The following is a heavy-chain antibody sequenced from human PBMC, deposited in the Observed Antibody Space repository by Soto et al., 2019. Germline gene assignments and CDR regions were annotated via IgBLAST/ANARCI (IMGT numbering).Heavy chain of an antibody. J-gene: IGHJ6*02. CDR1: GGSVNNADYF. Sequence: QVRLEASGPGLVKPSETLSLICSVSGGSVNNADYFWSWIRHHPENGLEWIGYIYYSGSTRYNPSFKTRATLSIDTSNNHFSLRLNSVTVADTAVYFCARDADYGGSRGGMDVWGRGTTVTVSS. D-gene: IGHD4-17*01. CDR3: ARDADYGGSRGGMDV. V-gene: IGHV4-31*03. CDR2: IYYSGST.